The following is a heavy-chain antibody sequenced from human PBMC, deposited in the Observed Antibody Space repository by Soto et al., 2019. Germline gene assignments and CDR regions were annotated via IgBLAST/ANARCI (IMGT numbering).Heavy chain of an antibody. Sequence: PGGSLRLSCAASGFTFSSYSMNWVRQAPGKGLEWVSYISSSSSTIYYADSVKGRFTISRDNAKNSLYLQMNSLRAEDTAVYYCARRGQLRLNYYMDVWSKGTTVTVSS. CDR3: ARRGQLRLNYYMDV. CDR1: GFTFSSYS. CDR2: ISSSSSTI. J-gene: IGHJ6*03. V-gene: IGHV3-48*01. D-gene: IGHD2-2*01.